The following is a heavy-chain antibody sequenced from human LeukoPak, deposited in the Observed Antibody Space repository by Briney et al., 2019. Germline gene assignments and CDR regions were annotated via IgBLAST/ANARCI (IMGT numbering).Heavy chain of an antibody. CDR1: GGSISSGSYY. CDR3: ARDLITYYYDSSGYYRYFDY. Sequence: SETLSLTCTVSGGSISSGSYYWSWIRQPAGKGLEWIGYIYYSGSTNYNPSLKSRVTISVDTSKNQFSLKLSSVTAADTAVYYCARDLITYYYDSSGYYRYFDYWGQGTLVTVSS. V-gene: IGHV4-61*10. CDR2: IYYSGST. J-gene: IGHJ4*02. D-gene: IGHD3-22*01.